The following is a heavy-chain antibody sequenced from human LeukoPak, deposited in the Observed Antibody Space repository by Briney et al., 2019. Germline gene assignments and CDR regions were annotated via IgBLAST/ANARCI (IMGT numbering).Heavy chain of an antibody. CDR3: ARERAPSFSSSSPWSHYYYYGVDV. J-gene: IGHJ6*02. V-gene: IGHV1-69*05. CDR1: GGTFSSYA. CDR2: IIPIFGTA. Sequence: SVKVSCKASGGTFSSYAISWVRQAPGQGLEWMGGIIPIFGTANYAQKFQGRVTMTRDTSSSTVYMELSSLRSEDTAVYYCARERAPSFSSSSPWSHYYYYGVDVWGQGTTVTVSS. D-gene: IGHD6-6*01.